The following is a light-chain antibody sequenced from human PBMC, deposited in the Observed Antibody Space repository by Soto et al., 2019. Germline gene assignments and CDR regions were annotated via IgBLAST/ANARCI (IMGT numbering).Light chain of an antibody. CDR3: SSYTSSSTYV. CDR1: SSDVGGFNY. V-gene: IGLV2-14*01. Sequence: QSVLTQPASVSGSPGQSITISCTGTSSDVGGFNYVSWYQQHPGKAPKLIISDVSYRPSGVFNRFSGSKSGNTASLTISGLQVEDEADYYCSSYTSSSTYVFGTGTKVTVL. CDR2: DVS. J-gene: IGLJ1*01.